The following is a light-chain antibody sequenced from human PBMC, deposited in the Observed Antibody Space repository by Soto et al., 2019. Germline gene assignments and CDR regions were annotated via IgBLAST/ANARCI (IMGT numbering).Light chain of an antibody. J-gene: IGLJ1*01. CDR1: SYNIGAGYD. CDR2: GNS. CDR3: QSYDGSLSGYV. V-gene: IGLV1-40*01. Sequence: QSVLTQMPSVSGAPGQRVTISSTGNSYNIGAGYDVPWYTQLAGTAAKLLVDGNSNRPYGVADRFSGSMSGTSASLAITRLQADDEADYYCQSYDGSLSGYVFGTGTKVTVL.